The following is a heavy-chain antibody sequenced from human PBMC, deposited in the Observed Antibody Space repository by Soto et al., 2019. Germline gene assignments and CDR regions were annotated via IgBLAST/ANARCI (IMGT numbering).Heavy chain of an antibody. CDR2: IYYSGST. Sequence: PSETLSLTCTVSGGSISSYYWSWIRQPPGKGLEWIGYIYYSGSTNYNPSLKSRVTISVDTSKNQFSLKLSSVTAADTAVYYCARCKLLPGHSESFDYWGQGTLVTVSS. CDR3: ARCKLLPGHSESFDY. D-gene: IGHD2-15*01. V-gene: IGHV4-59*01. CDR1: GGSISSYY. J-gene: IGHJ4*02.